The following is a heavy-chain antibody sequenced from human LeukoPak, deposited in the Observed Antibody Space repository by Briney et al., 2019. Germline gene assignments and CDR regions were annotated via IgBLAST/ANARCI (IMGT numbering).Heavy chain of an antibody. Sequence: PSETLSLTCTVSGYSISSGYYWGWIRQPPGKGLEWIGSIYHSGSTYYNPSLKSRVTISVDTSKNQFSLKLSSVTAADTAVYYCARDVRITMVRGYYYYMDVWGKGTTVTVSS. V-gene: IGHV4-38-2*02. CDR1: GYSISSGYY. D-gene: IGHD3-10*01. CDR2: IYHSGST. CDR3: ARDVRITMVRGYYYYMDV. J-gene: IGHJ6*03.